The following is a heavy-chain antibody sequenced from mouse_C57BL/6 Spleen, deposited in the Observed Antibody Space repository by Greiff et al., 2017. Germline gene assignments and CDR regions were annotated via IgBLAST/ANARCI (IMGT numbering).Heavy chain of an antibody. D-gene: IGHD2-1*01. CDR3: AQGGGNYEDYYAMDY. V-gene: IGHV1-39*01. CDR1: GYSFTDYN. J-gene: IGHJ4*01. Sequence: SGPELVKPGASVKISCKASGYSFTDYNMNWVKQSNGKSLEWIGVINPNYGTTSYNQKFKGKATLTVDQSSSTAYMQLNSLPSEDSAVYYCAQGGGNYEDYYAMDYWGQGTSVTVSS. CDR2: INPNYGTT.